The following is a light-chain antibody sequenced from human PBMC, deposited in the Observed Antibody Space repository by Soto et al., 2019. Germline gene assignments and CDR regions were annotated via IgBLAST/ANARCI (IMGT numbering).Light chain of an antibody. CDR2: DVS. CDR1: SSDVGTYNF. CDR3: SSYTSSIPRI. J-gene: IGLJ2*01. Sequence: QLVLTQPASVSGSPGQSITISCTGTSSDVGTYNFVSWFQHHPGKAPKLIIYDVSNRPSGVSSRFSGSKSGNTASLTISGLQAEDEADYYCSSYTSSIPRIFGGGTKVTVL. V-gene: IGLV2-14*03.